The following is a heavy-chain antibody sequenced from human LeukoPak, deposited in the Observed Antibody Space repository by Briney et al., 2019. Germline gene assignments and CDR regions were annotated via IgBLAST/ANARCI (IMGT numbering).Heavy chain of an antibody. CDR3: AREDYYDSGLSDY. Sequence: ASVKVSCKASGGTFSSYAISWVRQAPGQGLEWMGGIIPIFGTANYAQKFQGRVTITRNTSISTAYMELSSLRSEDTAIYYCAREDYYDSGLSDYWGQGTLVTVSS. CDR2: IIPIFGTA. V-gene: IGHV1-69*05. J-gene: IGHJ4*02. CDR1: GGTFSSYA. D-gene: IGHD3-22*01.